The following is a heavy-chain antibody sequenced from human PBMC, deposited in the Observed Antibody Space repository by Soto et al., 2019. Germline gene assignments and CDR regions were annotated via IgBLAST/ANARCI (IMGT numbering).Heavy chain of an antibody. CDR1: GGSFSGYY. CDR3: ATYSSSWYYYYGMDV. V-gene: IGHV4-34*01. Sequence: SETLSLTCAVYGGSFSGYYWSWIRQPPGKGLEWIGEINHSGGTNYNPSLKSRVTISVDTSKNQFSLKLSSVTAADTAVYYCATYSSSWYYYYGMDVWGQGTTVTVSS. D-gene: IGHD6-13*01. CDR2: INHSGGT. J-gene: IGHJ6*02.